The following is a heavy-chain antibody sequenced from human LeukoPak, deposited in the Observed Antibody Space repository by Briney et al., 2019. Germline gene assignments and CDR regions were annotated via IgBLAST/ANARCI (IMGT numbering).Heavy chain of an antibody. CDR3: ARVRYSGYADY. J-gene: IGHJ4*02. V-gene: IGHV4-34*01. CDR1: GGSFSGYY. D-gene: IGHD5-12*01. Sequence: PSEALSLTCAVYGGSFSGYYWSWIRQPPGKGLEWIGEINHSGSTNYNPSLKSRVTISVDTSKNQFSLKLSSVTAADTAVYYCARVRYSGYADYWGQGTLVTVSS. CDR2: INHSGST.